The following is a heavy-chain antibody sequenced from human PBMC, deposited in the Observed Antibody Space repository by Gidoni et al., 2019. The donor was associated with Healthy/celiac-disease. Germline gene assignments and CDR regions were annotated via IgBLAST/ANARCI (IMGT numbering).Heavy chain of an antibody. Sequence: RQLQESGPGLVKPSETRALNGTVSGGPISSSSYYWGWIRQPTGKGLEWLGSIYYSGSTSYHPSLKSRVTISVVTSKNQFSLTLSSVTAADSAVYYCARGVIYDSSGCQFDIWGQGTMVTVSS. CDR3: ARGVIYDSSGCQFDI. CDR2: IYYSGST. J-gene: IGHJ3*02. D-gene: IGHD3-22*01. CDR1: GGPISSSSYY. V-gene: IGHV4-39*07.